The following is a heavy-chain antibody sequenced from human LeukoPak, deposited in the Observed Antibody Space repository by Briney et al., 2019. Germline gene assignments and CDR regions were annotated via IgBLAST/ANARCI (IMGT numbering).Heavy chain of an antibody. CDR1: GGSFSGYY. CDR3: ALAVAGTVVDAFDI. D-gene: IGHD6-19*01. CDR2: INHSGST. V-gene: IGHV4-34*01. J-gene: IGHJ3*02. Sequence: KPSETLSLXCAVYGGSFSGYYWSWIRQPPGKGLEWIGEINHSGSTNYNPSLKSRVTISVDTSKNQFSLKLSSVTAADTAVYYCALAVAGTVVDAFDIWGQGTMVTVSS.